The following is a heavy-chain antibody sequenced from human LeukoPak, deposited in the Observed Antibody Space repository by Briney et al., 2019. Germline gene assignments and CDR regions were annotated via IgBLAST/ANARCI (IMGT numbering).Heavy chain of an antibody. CDR2: VHLNGAT. V-gene: IGHV4-4*02. Sequence: SETLSLTCAVSGGSITTTNWWSWVRQPPGKGLEWIGEVHLNGATNYNPSLESRLSMSIDKSNNHLSLEVASVTAADTAMYYCTRESGAFSPFGFWGQGTLVTVSS. D-gene: IGHD1-26*01. J-gene: IGHJ4*02. CDR3: TRESGAFSPFGF. CDR1: GGSITTTNW.